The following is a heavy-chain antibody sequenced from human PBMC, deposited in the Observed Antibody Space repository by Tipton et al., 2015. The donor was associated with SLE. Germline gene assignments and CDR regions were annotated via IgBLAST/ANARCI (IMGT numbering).Heavy chain of an antibody. V-gene: IGHV3-48*03. CDR2: IRGSGGTL. Sequence: SLRLSCTASGFTFSLYEMNWGRQAPGKGREWVSYIRGSGGTLYYAESVKGRFTISRNNAKNSRYLQINSLRAEDTAVYFCARGDLTTINWYFDLWGRGTLVTVSS. CDR3: ARGDLTTINWYFDL. J-gene: IGHJ2*01. D-gene: IGHD5-24*01. CDR1: GFTFSLYE.